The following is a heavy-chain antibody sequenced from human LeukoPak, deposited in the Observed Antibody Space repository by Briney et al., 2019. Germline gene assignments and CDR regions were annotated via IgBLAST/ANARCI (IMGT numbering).Heavy chain of an antibody. CDR3: ARDTGYSNYDY. J-gene: IGHJ4*02. V-gene: IGHV3-74*01. CDR2: INSDGTST. D-gene: IGHD4-4*01. Sequence: GGSLRLSCAASGFTFMTYWMHWVRQAPGKGLVWVSRINSDGTSTTYADSVKGRFTISRDNAKNTLYLQMNTLRADDSAMYYCARDTGYSNYDYWGKGTLVTVS. CDR1: GFTFMTYW.